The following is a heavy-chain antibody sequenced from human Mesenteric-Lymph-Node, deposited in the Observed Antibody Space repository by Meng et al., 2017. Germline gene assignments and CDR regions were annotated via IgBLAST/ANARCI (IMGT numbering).Heavy chain of an antibody. D-gene: IGHD3/OR15-3a*01. Sequence: GESLKISCAASGFTFSSYEMNWVRQAPGKGLEWIAYISGPGGTVYYAESVKGRFTISRDNAKTSLYLQMNGLRAEDTAVYYCARSNFDFYYFDNWGQGTLVTVSS. CDR1: GFTFSSYE. V-gene: IGHV3-48*03. CDR3: ARSNFDFYYFDN. J-gene: IGHJ4*02. CDR2: ISGPGGTV.